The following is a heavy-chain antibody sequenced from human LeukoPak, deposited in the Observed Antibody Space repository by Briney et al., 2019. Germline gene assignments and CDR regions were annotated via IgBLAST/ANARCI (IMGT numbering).Heavy chain of an antibody. CDR2: INHSGST. D-gene: IGHD4-17*01. J-gene: IGHJ5*02. Sequence: SETLSLTCAVYGGSFSGYYWSWIRQPPGKGLEWIGEINHSGSTNYNPSLKSRVTISVDTSKNQFSLKLSSVTAADTAVYYCARGKITGYGARRNWFDPWGQGTLVTVSS. V-gene: IGHV4-34*01. CDR1: GGSFSGYY. CDR3: ARGKITGYGARRNWFDP.